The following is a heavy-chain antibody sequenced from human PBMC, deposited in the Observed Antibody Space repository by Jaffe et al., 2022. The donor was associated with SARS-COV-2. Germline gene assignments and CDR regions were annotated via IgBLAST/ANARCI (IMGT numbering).Heavy chain of an antibody. CDR2: INHSGST. CDR3: ARGGVVGAAAGRGFDP. Sequence: QVQLQQWGAGLLKPSETLSLTCAVYGGSFSGYYWSWLRQSPGKGLEWLGEINHSGSTNYNPSFKSRVTMSIEASKNQFSLSVFSVTAADTAVYYCARGGVVGAAAGRGFDPWGHGTLVTVSS. D-gene: IGHD6-13*01. CDR1: GGSFSGYY. V-gene: IGHV4-34*01. J-gene: IGHJ5*02.